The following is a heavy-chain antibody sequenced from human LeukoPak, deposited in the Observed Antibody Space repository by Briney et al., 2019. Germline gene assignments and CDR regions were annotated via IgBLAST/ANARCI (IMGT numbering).Heavy chain of an antibody. Sequence: ASVKVSCKASGYTFTGYYMHWVRQAPGQGLEWMGRINPNSGGTNYAQKFQGRVTITRDTSISTAYMELSRLRSDDTAVYYCARGYSSSWYYFDYWGQGTLVTVSS. CDR2: INPNSGGT. J-gene: IGHJ4*02. D-gene: IGHD6-13*01. CDR3: ARGYSSSWYYFDY. V-gene: IGHV1-2*06. CDR1: GYTFTGYY.